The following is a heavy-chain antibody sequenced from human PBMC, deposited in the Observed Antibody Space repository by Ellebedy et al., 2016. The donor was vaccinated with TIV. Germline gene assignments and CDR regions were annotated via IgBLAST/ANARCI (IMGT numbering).Heavy chain of an antibody. CDR1: GFTFSNYA. J-gene: IGHJ4*02. D-gene: IGHD1-14*01. V-gene: IGHV3-23*01. Sequence: GESLKISCAASGFTFSNYAMSWVCQAPGKGLEWVSIISGTGRSTNYADSVKGRFTISRGNSKNTLYLQMNSLRAEDTAVYYCAKSPSRKPGLVDSWGQGTLVTVSS. CDR2: ISGTGRST. CDR3: AKSPSRKPGLVDS.